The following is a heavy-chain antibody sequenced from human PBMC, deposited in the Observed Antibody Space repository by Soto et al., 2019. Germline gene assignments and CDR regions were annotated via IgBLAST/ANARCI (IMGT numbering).Heavy chain of an antibody. J-gene: IGHJ4*02. CDR1: GFTVSNNY. Sequence: EVQLVESGGGLIQPGGSLRLSCAASGFTVSNNYMSWVRQAPGEGLEWVTVIYSDSITYYADSVKGRFTISRDNSKNTLYLQMNSLRAEDTAVYYCAREIVGALDYWGQGTLVTVSS. CDR2: IYSDSIT. V-gene: IGHV3-53*01. CDR3: AREIVGALDY. D-gene: IGHD1-26*01.